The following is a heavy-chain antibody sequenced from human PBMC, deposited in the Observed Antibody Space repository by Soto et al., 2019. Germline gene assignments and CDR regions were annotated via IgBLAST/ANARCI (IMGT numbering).Heavy chain of an antibody. CDR3: AREYYDILTGYYIDY. J-gene: IGHJ4*02. V-gene: IGHV4-38-2*02. CDR1: VYSISGGYY. Sequence: PSETLSLTCAVSVYSISGGYYLGWIRQPPGKGLEWIGSIYHSGSTYYNPSLKSRVTISVDTSKNQFSLKLSSVTAADTAVYYCAREYYDILTGYYIDYWGQGTLVTVSS. CDR2: IYHSGST. D-gene: IGHD3-9*01.